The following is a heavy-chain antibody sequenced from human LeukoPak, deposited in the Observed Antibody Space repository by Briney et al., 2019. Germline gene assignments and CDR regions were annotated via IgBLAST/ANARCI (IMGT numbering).Heavy chain of an antibody. J-gene: IGHJ6*03. D-gene: IGHD2-2*01. CDR1: GFTFSSYA. CDR3: ARWALVSDYYYYYMDV. CDR2: ISYDGSNK. V-gene: IGHV3-30*01. Sequence: GGSLRLSCAASGFTFSSYAMRWVRQAPGKGLEWVAVISYDGSNKYYADSVKGRFTISRDNSKNTLYLQMNSLRAEDTAVYYCARWALVSDYYYYYMDVWGKGTTVTVSS.